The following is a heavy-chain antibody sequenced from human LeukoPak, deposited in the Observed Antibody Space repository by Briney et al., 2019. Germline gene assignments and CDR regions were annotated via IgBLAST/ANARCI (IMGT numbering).Heavy chain of an antibody. J-gene: IGHJ5*02. Sequence: GGSLRLSCAASGFTFSDYAMSWVRQAPGKGLEWVSGIGSSGVNTDYATSVKGRFTISRDNTKSTLHLLMNSLRVEDTATYYRAKGRNSGSYFGIDPWGQGTPVSVSS. CDR2: IGSSGVNT. D-gene: IGHD3-10*01. CDR1: GFTFSDYA. CDR3: AKGRNSGSYFGIDP. V-gene: IGHV3-23*01.